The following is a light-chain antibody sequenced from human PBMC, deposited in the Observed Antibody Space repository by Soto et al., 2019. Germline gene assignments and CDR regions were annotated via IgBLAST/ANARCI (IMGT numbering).Light chain of an antibody. CDR3: QQYGNLPLT. CDR2: RVS. V-gene: IGKV3-20*01. Sequence: EIVLTQSTGTLSLSPGERATLSCGASQSVSSRLAWYQQKPGQAPRLLIYRVSSRATGVPDRFSGSGSGTDYTLTISRLEPEDFAVYYCQQYGNLPLTFGGGTKVDIK. CDR1: QSVSSR. J-gene: IGKJ4*01.